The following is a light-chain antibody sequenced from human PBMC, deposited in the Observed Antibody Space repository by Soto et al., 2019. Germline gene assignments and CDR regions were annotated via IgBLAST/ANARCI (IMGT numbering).Light chain of an antibody. CDR3: QKLNSYPLT. Sequence: DIQLTQSPSFLSASVGDRVTITCRASQGISSYLAWYQQKPGKAPKLLIYAASTLQSGVPSRFSGSGSGTEFPLTISSLPPEDFANFSCQKLNSYPLTFGPGNRLDIK. J-gene: IGKJ5*01. CDR2: AAS. V-gene: IGKV1-9*01. CDR1: QGISSY.